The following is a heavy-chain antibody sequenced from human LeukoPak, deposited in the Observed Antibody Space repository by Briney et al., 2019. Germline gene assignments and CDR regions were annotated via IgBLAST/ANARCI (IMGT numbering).Heavy chain of an antibody. CDR2: IGTAGDP. V-gene: IGHV3-13*05. CDR3: ARGNYYGSGEIMDV. D-gene: IGHD3-10*01. Sequence: TXXSXDMHXVRXATXKGLEWVSAIGTAGDPYYPGSVKGRFTISRENAKNSLYLQMNSLRAGDTAVYYCARGNYYGSGEIMDVWGKGTTVTVSS. CDR1: TXXSXD. J-gene: IGHJ6*04.